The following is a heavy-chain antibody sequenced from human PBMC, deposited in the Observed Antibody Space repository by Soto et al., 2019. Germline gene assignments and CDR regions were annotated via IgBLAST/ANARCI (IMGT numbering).Heavy chain of an antibody. D-gene: IGHD6-13*01. CDR2: IFPADSDT. CDR3: ARSPGYSSGWYWFEP. CDR1: GYSFTNYW. J-gene: IGHJ5*02. V-gene: IGHV5-51*01. Sequence: PGESLKISCKGSGYSFTNYWIGWVRQMPGKGLEWMGIIFPADSDTRYSPSFQGQVTISADKSISTAHLQWNSLKASDTAMYYCARSPGYSSGWYWFEPWGQGTLVTVS.